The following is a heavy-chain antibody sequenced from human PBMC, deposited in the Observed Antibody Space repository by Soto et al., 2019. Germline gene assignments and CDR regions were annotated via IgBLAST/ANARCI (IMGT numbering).Heavy chain of an antibody. CDR2: IYYSGST. J-gene: IGHJ5*02. Sequence: SETLSLTCTVSDGSISSGDYYWSWIRQPPGKGLEWIGYIYYSGSTYYNPSLKSRVTISVDTSKNQFSLKLSSVTAADTAVYYCARGDYYGSGTNFDPWGQGTLVTVSS. V-gene: IGHV4-30-4*01. CDR3: ARGDYYGSGTNFDP. CDR1: DGSISSGDYY. D-gene: IGHD3-10*01.